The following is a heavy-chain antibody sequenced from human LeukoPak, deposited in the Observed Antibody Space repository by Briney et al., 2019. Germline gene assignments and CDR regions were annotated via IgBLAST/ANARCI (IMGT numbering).Heavy chain of an antibody. CDR1: GFTVSSNY. D-gene: IGHD4-11*01. CDR2: IYSGGST. CDR3: ETDYLNYYYYGMDV. V-gene: IGHV3-53*01. J-gene: IGHJ6*04. Sequence: GGSLRLSCAASGFTVSSNYMSWVRQAPGKGLEWVSVIYSGGSTYYADSVKGRFTISRDNSKNTLYLQMNSLRAEDTAVYYCETDYLNYYYYGMDVWGKGTTVTVSS.